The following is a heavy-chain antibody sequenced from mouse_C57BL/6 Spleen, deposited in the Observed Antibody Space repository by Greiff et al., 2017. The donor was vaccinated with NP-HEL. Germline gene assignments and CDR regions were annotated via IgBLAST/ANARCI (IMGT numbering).Heavy chain of an antibody. J-gene: IGHJ2*01. CDR1: GYPFSSSW. CDR2: IYPGDGDT. V-gene: IGHV1-82*01. Sequence: VQLQQSGPELVKPGASVKISCKASGYPFSSSWMNWVKQRPGKGLEWIGRIYPGDGDTNYIGKFKGKATLTADKSSSTAYMQLSSLTSEDSAVYFCARDRYFDYWGQGTTLTVSS. CDR3: ARDRYFDY.